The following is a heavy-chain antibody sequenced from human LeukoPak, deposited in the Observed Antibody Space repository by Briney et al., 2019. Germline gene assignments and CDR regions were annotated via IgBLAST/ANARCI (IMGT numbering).Heavy chain of an antibody. Sequence: ASVKVSCKASGGTFSSYAISWVRQAPGQGLEWMGGIIPIFGTANYAQKFQGRVTITADESTSTAYMELSSLRSEDTAVYYCARDRGYLEWLLGGAFDIWGQGTMVTVSS. CDR1: GGTFSSYA. V-gene: IGHV1-69*13. J-gene: IGHJ3*02. CDR2: IIPIFGTA. D-gene: IGHD3-3*01. CDR3: ARDRGYLEWLLGGAFDI.